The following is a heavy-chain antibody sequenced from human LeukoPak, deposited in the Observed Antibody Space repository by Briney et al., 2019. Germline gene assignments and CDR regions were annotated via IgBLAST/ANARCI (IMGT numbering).Heavy chain of an antibody. D-gene: IGHD2-21*01. CDR3: VRGDWYFES. CDR1: GFNFSDSR. CDR2: INRDGAEK. J-gene: IGHJ4*02. Sequence: GGSLRLSCATSGFNFSDSRMTWVRQAPGKGLQWVANINRDGAEKHFLDSIEGRFTISRDNRKKSLYLQMNSLRPQDTAVYFCVRGDWYFESWGQGTLVTVSS. V-gene: IGHV3-7*04.